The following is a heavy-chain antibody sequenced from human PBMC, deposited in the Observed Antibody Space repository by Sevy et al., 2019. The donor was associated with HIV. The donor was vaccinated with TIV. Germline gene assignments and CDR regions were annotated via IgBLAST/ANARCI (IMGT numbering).Heavy chain of an antibody. CDR2: ISSSGSTI. J-gene: IGHJ6*02. CDR3: ASAGGYTGYGMDV. D-gene: IGHD2-2*02. V-gene: IGHV3-48*01. Sequence: GGSLRLSCAASGFTFSSYSMNWVRQAPGKGLEWVSYISSSGSTILNADSVKGRFTISRDNAKNSLFLPMNSLRAEDTAVYYCASAGGYTGYGMDVWGQGTTVTVSS. CDR1: GFTFSSYS.